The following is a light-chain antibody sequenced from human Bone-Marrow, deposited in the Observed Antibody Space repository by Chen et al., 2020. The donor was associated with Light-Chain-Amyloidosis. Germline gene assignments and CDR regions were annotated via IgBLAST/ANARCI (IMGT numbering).Light chain of an antibody. CDR2: GAS. CDR3: QQYGSPPMFT. V-gene: IGKV3-20*01. J-gene: IGKJ3*01. CDR1: QIVGSDY. Sequence: EIVLTQSPGTLSLSPGERATLSCRASQIVGSDYLAWYQQIPGQAPRLLINGASSRATGIPDRFSGSGSGTDFTLTISRLEPEDFAVYFCQQYGSPPMFTFGPGTKLDIK.